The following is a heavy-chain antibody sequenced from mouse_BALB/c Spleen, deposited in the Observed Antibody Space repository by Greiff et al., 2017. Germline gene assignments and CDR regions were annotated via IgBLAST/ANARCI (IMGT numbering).Heavy chain of an antibody. V-gene: IGHV1S137*01. J-gene: IGHJ3*01. CDR3: ARGKDPGAWFAY. CDR1: GYTFTDYA. CDR2: ISTYYGDA. Sequence: QVQLQQSGAELVRPGVSVKISCKGSGYTFTDYAMHWVKQSHAKSLEWIGVISTYYGDASYNQKFKGKATMTVDKSSSTAYMELARLTSEDSAIYYCARGKDPGAWFAYWGQGTLVTVSA.